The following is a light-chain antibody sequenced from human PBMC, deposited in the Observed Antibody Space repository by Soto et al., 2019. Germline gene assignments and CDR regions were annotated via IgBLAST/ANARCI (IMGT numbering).Light chain of an antibody. V-gene: IGKV3-11*01. Sequence: EIVLTQSPATLSLSPGERASLSCRASQSVSNYLAWYQQKPGQAPRLLIYDASNRATDIPARFSGSGSGTDFTLTISSLESEDFGVYYCQQRGKWPRTFGQGTKLEIK. CDR3: QQRGKWPRT. CDR2: DAS. CDR1: QSVSNY. J-gene: IGKJ2*01.